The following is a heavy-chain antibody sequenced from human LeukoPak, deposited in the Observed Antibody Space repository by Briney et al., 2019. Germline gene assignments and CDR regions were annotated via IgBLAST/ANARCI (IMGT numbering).Heavy chain of an antibody. J-gene: IGHJ4*02. CDR1: GFSFSSYS. CDR3: VKDNPLDY. V-gene: IGHV3-48*01. CDR2: ISSSSNTI. Sequence: GGSLRLSCTASGFSFSSYSMNWVRQAPGKGLEWVSYISSSSNTIYYADSVKGRFTISRDNAKNSLYLQMNGLRAEDTAVYYCVKDNPLDYWGQGTLVIVSS. D-gene: IGHD1-14*01.